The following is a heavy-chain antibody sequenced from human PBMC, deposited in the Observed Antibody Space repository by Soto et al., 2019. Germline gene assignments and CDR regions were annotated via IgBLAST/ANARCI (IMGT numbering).Heavy chain of an antibody. J-gene: IGHJ1*01. CDR1: GFTFNNYG. Sequence: QVQLVESGGGVVQPGRSLRPSCVASGFTFNNYGMNWVRQAPGKGLEWVAVIWSDGSKKYYADSVKGRFTISRDNSKNTMYLQMNSLRAEDTAVYYCAGYYYDSSGYYMHWGQGTLVTVSS. CDR2: IWSDGSKK. CDR3: AGYYYDSSGYYMH. V-gene: IGHV3-33*01. D-gene: IGHD3-22*01.